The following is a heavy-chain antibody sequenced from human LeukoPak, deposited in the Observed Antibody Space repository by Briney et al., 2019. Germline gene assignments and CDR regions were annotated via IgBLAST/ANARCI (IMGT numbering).Heavy chain of an antibody. D-gene: IGHD3-10*01. CDR3: ARGRFGELYFDY. Sequence: GGSLRLSCAASGFTFSSYSMNWVRQAPGKGLEWVSSISSSSSYIYYADSVKGRFTISRDNAKNSLYLQMNSLRAEDTAVYYCARGRFGELYFDYWGQGTLVTVSS. J-gene: IGHJ4*02. CDR1: GFTFSSYS. CDR2: ISSSSSYI. V-gene: IGHV3-21*01.